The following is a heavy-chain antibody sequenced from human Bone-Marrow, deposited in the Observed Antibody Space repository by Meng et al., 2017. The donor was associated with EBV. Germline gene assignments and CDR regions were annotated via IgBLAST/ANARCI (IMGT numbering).Heavy chain of an antibody. D-gene: IGHD3-10*01. CDR3: VRFSNYVLDH. CDR2: IHGYSANT. J-gene: IGHJ4*02. V-gene: IGHV1-18*01. Sequence: QLVQSGGEGQKPGASVRVSFKTSCYTFSSFTLNWVRQVPGQGFEWVGWIHGYSANTHYAQKFHSRVNMSTDTSTDTSYMELKNLRPDDTAIYYCVRFSNYVLDHWGQGTLVTVSS. CDR1: CYTFSSFT.